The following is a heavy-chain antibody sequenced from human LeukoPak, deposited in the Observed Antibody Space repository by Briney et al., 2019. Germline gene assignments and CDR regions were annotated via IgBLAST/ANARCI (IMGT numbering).Heavy chain of an antibody. CDR2: ISSSGRAM. Sequence: GGPLRLSCAASGFSFSSYEMNWFGQPPRKGLEWVSYISSSGRAMFYADSVKGRYTISRDNAKNSLFLQMNSLIAEETACYYCASKCGCYDWGQGTRVTVSS. CDR3: ASKCGCYD. J-gene: IGHJ4*02. CDR1: GFSFSSYE. V-gene: IGHV3-48*03. D-gene: IGHD6-19*01.